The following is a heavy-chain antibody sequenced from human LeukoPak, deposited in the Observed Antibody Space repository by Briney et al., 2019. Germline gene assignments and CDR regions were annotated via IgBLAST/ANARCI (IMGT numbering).Heavy chain of an antibody. CDR2: IYPDDPDI. V-gene: IGHV5-51*01. Sequence: HGESLKISCKGSGFRFANSWIGWVRQVSGKGLEWMGTIYPDDPDIRYSPSFQGQVTISGDKSSSTVYLQWNSLKASDTAMYFCAKKRSSGYYDSGGYAIDAFDVWGQGTMVTVSS. D-gene: IGHD3-22*01. CDR3: AKKRSSGYYDSGGYAIDAFDV. CDR1: GFRFANSW. J-gene: IGHJ3*01.